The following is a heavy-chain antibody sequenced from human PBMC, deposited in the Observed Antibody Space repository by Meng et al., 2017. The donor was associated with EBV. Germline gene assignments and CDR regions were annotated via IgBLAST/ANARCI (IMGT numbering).Heavy chain of an antibody. J-gene: IGHJ4*02. D-gene: IGHD3-10*01. CDR2: IYYSGTT. V-gene: IGHV4-39*07. CDR1: GGSMRSSSYY. CDR3: ARSSPVRFGELSN. Sequence: QLQLQESGPGLVKPWETLSLTCPVSGGSMRSSSYYWGWIRQPPGKRREWIGSIYYSGTTYYNPSLKSRVTISVDTSKNQFSLKLSSVTAADTAVYYCARSSPVRFGELSNWGQGTLVTVSS.